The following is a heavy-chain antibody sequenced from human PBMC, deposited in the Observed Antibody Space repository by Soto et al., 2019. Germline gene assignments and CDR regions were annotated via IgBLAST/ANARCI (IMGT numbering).Heavy chain of an antibody. D-gene: IGHD3-22*01. V-gene: IGHV3-23*01. Sequence: GGSLRLSCAASGFTFSSDWMHWVRQAPGKGLEWVSGFSGRGYTTNYADSVKGRFTISRDNSRNTLHLQMNSLRAEDTAVYYCAKDYYDSSGYYLNWFDPWGQGTLVTV. CDR3: AKDYYDSSGYYLNWFDP. J-gene: IGHJ5*02. CDR1: GFTFSSDW. CDR2: FSGRGYTT.